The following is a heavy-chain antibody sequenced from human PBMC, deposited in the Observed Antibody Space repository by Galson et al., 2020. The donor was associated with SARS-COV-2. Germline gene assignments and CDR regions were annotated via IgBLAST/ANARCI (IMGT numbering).Heavy chain of an antibody. J-gene: IGHJ4*02. CDR3: ARDGGVGAGPFDY. V-gene: IGHV3-33*01. CDR1: GFTFSSYG. Sequence: GGPLSLSCAASGFTFSSYGMPCVRQAPGKGPEWVAVIWYDGSNKYYADSVKGRFTISRDNSKNPLYLQMSSLRAEDTAVYYCARDGGVGAGPFDYWGQGTLVTVSS. CDR2: IWYDGSNK. D-gene: IGHD1-26*01.